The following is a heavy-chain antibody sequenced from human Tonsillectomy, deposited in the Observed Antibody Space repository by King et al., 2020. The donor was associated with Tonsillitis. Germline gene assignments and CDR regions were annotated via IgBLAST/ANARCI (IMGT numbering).Heavy chain of an antibody. CDR1: GFTFSSYW. Sequence: VQLVESGGGLVQPGGSLRLSCAASGFTFSSYWMHWVRQAPGKGLVWVSRINSDGSSTSYADSVKGRFTISRDNAKNTLYLQMNSLRAEDTAVYYCARGYTYGDTDAFYFWGQGTMVTVSS. D-gene: IGHD5-18*01. V-gene: IGHV3-74*01. J-gene: IGHJ3*01. CDR2: INSDGSST. CDR3: ARGYTYGDTDAFYF.